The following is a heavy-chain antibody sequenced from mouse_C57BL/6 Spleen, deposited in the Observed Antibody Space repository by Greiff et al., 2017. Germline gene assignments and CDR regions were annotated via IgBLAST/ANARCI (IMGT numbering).Heavy chain of an antibody. CDR1: GFTFSDYG. Sequence: EVKLMESGGGLVKPGGSLKLSCAASGFTFSDYGMHWVRQAPEKGLEWVAYISSGSSTIYYADTVKGRFTISRDNAKNTLFLQMTSLRSEDTAMDYGARRGAYYSNPYYAMDYWGQGTSVTVSS. D-gene: IGHD2-5*01. CDR2: ISSGSSTI. J-gene: IGHJ4*01. CDR3: ARRGAYYSNPYYAMDY. V-gene: IGHV5-17*01.